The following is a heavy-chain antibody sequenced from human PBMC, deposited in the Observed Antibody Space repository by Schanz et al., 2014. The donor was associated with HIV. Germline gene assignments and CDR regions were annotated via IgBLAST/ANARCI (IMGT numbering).Heavy chain of an antibody. CDR2: ISAYNGNT. CDR1: GYTFTSYG. CDR3: ARTDYDIVTGYSLGYYGMDV. Sequence: QVQLVQSGAEVKKPGASVKVSCKASGYTFTSYGISWVRQAPGQGLEWMGWISAYNGNTNYAQKLQGRVTMTTDTSTSTAYTELKRLRSDDTAVYSGARTDYDIVTGYSLGYYGMDVWGQGTTVTVSS. J-gene: IGHJ6*02. D-gene: IGHD3-9*01. V-gene: IGHV1-18*01.